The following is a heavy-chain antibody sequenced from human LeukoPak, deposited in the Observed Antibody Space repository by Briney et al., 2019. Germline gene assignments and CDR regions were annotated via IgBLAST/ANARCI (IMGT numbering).Heavy chain of an antibody. J-gene: IGHJ4*02. Sequence: PGGSLRLSCAASGFTFSTYAMSWVRQAPGKGLEWVSVISSTGGSTFYADSVKGRITISRDNSKSTLFLQMNTLRAEDTAIYYCAKDRHGVTSGGQGTLVTVSS. V-gene: IGHV3-23*01. CDR3: AKDRHGVTS. CDR1: GFTFSTYA. CDR2: ISSTGGST. D-gene: IGHD3-3*01.